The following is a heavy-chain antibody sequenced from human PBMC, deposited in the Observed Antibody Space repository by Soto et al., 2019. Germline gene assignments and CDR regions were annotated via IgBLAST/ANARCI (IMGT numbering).Heavy chain of an antibody. CDR3: ARDRRNMLYDY. Sequence: QVQLVQSGAEVKKPGSSVKVSCKASGGTFSSYTISWVRQAPGQGLEWMGRIIPILGIANYAQKFQGRVTITAVKSTSTAYMELSSLRSEDTAVYYCARDRRNMLYDYWGQGTLVTVSS. V-gene: IGHV1-69*08. D-gene: IGHD2-8*01. J-gene: IGHJ4*02. CDR1: GGTFSSYT. CDR2: IIPILGIA.